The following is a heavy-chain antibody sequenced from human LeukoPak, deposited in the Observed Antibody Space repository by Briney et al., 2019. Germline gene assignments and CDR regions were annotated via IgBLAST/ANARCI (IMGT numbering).Heavy chain of an antibody. D-gene: IGHD3-3*01. CDR2: IYYSGST. CDR3: ARVFQGGEWLLGGLDY. CDR1: GGSISSYY. Sequence: SETLSLTCTVSGGSISSYYWNWIRQPPGKGLEWIGYIYYSGSTNYNPSLKSRVTMSVDTSKNQFSLKLSSVTAADTAVYYCARVFQGGEWLLGGLDYWGQGTLVAVSS. J-gene: IGHJ4*02. V-gene: IGHV4-59*01.